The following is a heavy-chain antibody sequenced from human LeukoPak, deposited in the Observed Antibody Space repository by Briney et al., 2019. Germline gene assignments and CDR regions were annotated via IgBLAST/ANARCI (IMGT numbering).Heavy chain of an antibody. CDR3: ARGDYYYDGSTYFNDAFDI. CDR1: GFTFSSYL. CDR2: IKPDGSQK. D-gene: IGHD3-22*01. J-gene: IGHJ3*02. Sequence: QAGGSLRLSCAASGFTFSSYLMSWVRQAPGKGLEWVANIKPDGSQKYCVDSVKGRFTISRDNAKNSLYLQMNSLRAEDTAVYYCARGDYYYDGSTYFNDAFDIWGQGTMVTVSS. V-gene: IGHV3-7*01.